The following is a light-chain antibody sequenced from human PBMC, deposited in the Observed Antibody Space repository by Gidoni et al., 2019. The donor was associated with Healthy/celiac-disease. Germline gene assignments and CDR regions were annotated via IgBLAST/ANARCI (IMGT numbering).Light chain of an antibody. CDR1: QSGLYSSNNKNY. J-gene: IGKJ4*01. Sequence: DIVMTQSPDSLTVSLGERATINCKSSQSGLYSSNNKNYLAWYQQKPGQPPKLLIYWASTRESGVPDRFSGSGSGTDFTLTISSLQAEDVAVYYCQQYYSIPLTFGGXTKVEIK. V-gene: IGKV4-1*01. CDR3: QQYYSIPLT. CDR2: WAS.